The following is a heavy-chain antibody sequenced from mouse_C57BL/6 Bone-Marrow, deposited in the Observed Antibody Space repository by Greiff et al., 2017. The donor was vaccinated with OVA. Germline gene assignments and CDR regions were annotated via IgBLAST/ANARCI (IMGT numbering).Heavy chain of an antibody. J-gene: IGHJ2*01. D-gene: IGHD1-1*01. V-gene: IGHV1-80*01. Sequence: VQLQQSGAELVKPGASVKISCKASGYAFSSYWMNWVKQRPGKGLEWIGQIYPGDGDTNYNGKFKGKATLTADKSSSTAYMQLSSLTSEDSAVYFCASRFITTVVATEYFDGWGTGPTLTVSS. CDR2: IYPGDGDT. CDR3: ASRFITTVVATEYFDG. CDR1: GYAFSSYW.